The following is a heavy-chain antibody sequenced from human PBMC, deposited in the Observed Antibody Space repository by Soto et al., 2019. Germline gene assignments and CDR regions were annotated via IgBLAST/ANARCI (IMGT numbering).Heavy chain of an antibody. CDR2: ISWNSGDI. CDR1: GFTFDDYA. CDR3: AKGNFAYYYYYMDV. J-gene: IGHJ6*03. V-gene: IGHV3-9*01. Sequence: EVHLVESGGGLVHPGRSLRLSCAASGFTFDDYAMHWVRQAPGKGLEWVSSISWNSGDIGYADSVKGRFTISRDNAKNFLYLQMNSLRAEDTALYYCAKGNFAYYYYYMDVWGKGTTVTVSS.